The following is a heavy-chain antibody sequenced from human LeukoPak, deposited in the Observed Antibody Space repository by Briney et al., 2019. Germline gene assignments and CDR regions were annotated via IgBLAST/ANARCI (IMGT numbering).Heavy chain of an antibody. Sequence: PSETLSLTCTVSGGSISSYYWSWIRQPAGKGLEWIGRIYTSGSTNYNPSLKSRVTMSVDTSKNQFSLKLSSVIAADTAVYYCASSTLDYDFWSGYYTKPFDYWGQGTLVTVSS. D-gene: IGHD3-3*01. CDR2: IYTSGST. J-gene: IGHJ4*02. CDR1: GGSISSYY. CDR3: ASSTLDYDFWSGYYTKPFDY. V-gene: IGHV4-4*07.